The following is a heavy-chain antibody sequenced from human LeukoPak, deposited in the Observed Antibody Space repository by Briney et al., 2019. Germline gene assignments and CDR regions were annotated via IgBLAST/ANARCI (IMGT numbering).Heavy chain of an antibody. V-gene: IGHV3-53*01. CDR2: IYSGGST. Sequence: PGGSLRLSCAASGFTVCSDYMSWVRQAPGEGVEWVSVIYSGGSTYYADSVTGRFTISRDNSKNTLYLQMNGLRAEDRAVYYCSGGPYETDAFDIWGQGTMVTVSS. CDR3: SGGPYETDAFDI. J-gene: IGHJ3*02. D-gene: IGHD3-16*01. CDR1: GFTVCSDY.